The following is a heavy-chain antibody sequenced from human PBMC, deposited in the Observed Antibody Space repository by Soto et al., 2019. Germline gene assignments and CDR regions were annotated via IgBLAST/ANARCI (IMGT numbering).Heavy chain of an antibody. J-gene: IGHJ6*02. CDR1: GGSISSGDYY. CDR2: IYYSGST. D-gene: IGHD3-22*01. CDR3: ARALLHVYYGMDV. Sequence: SETLSLTCTVSGGSISSGDYYWSWIRQPPGKGLEWIGYIYYSGSTYYNPSLKSRVTISVDTSKNQFSLKLSSVTAADTAVYYCARALLHVYYGMDVWGQGTTVTVSS. V-gene: IGHV4-30-4*01.